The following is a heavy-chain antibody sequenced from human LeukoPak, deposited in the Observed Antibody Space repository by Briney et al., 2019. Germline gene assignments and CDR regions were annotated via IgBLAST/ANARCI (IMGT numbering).Heavy chain of an antibody. D-gene: IGHD6-19*01. CDR3: ARAVAVETSFDY. CDR2: IWYDGSNK. CDR1: GFTFSSYG. Sequence: PGRSLRLSCAASGFTFSSYGMHWVRQAPAKGLEWVAVIWYDGSNKYYADSVKGRFTITRDNSKNTLYLQMNSLRAEDTAVYYCARAVAVETSFDYWGQGTLVTVSS. V-gene: IGHV3-33*01. J-gene: IGHJ4*02.